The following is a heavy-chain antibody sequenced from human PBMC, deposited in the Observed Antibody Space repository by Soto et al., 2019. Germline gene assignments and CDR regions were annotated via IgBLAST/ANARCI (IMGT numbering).Heavy chain of an antibody. D-gene: IGHD6-19*01. V-gene: IGHV1-18*04. Sequence: ASVKGLCKASGYTFTSYGISWVRQAPGQGLEWMGWISAYNGNTNYAQKLQGRVTMTTDTSTSTAYMELRSLRSDDTAVYYCARANFGSGWPPVYYYYYGMEVWGQGTTVTVS. CDR3: ARANFGSGWPPVYYYYYGMEV. CDR1: GYTFTSYG. CDR2: ISAYNGNT. J-gene: IGHJ6*02.